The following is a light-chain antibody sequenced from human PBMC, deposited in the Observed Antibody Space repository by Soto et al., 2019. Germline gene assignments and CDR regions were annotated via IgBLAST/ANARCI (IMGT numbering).Light chain of an antibody. CDR1: TSDVGGFDY. CDR2: DVS. CDR3: SSYTTTGTQV. J-gene: IGLJ1*01. Sequence: QSALTQPASVSGSPGQSITLSCTGTTSDVGGFDYVSWYQQHPGKAPKLMIFDVSNRPSGVSDRFSGSKSGNTASLTISGLQAEDEADYYCSSYTTTGTQVFGTGTQVTVL. V-gene: IGLV2-14*03.